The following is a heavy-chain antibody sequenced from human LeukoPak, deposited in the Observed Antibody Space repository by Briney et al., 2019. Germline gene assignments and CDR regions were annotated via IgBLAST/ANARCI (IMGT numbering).Heavy chain of an antibody. J-gene: IGHJ4*02. D-gene: IGHD1-26*01. CDR1: GGSISSSSYY. CDR2: IYYSGST. V-gene: IGHV4-39*07. CDR3: ARDVGATTGFDY. Sequence: SPSETLSLTCTVSGGSISSSSYYWGWIRQPPGKGLEWIGSIYYSGSTYYNPSLKSRVTISVDTSENQFSLKLSSVTAADTAVYYCARDVGATTGFDYWGQGTLVTVSS.